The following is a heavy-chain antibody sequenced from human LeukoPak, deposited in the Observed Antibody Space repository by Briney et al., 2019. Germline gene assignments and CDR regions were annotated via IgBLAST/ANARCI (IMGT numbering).Heavy chain of an antibody. J-gene: IGHJ4*02. CDR2: TSGSGSDT. CDR1: GFSFRNYD. CDR3: ARSYDSSGYLIGLN. Sequence: GGSLRLSCIASGFSFRNYDMSWVRQAPGKGLEWVSGTSGSGSDTFYAESVKGRFTISRDNSKNTLYLQMNSLRAEDTAVYYCARSYDSSGYLIGLNWGQGTLVTVSS. D-gene: IGHD3-22*01. V-gene: IGHV3-23*01.